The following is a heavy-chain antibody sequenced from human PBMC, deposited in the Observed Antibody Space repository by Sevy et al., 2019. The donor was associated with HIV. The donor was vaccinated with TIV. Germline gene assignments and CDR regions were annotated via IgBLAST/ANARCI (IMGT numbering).Heavy chain of an antibody. D-gene: IGHD6-13*01. J-gene: IGHJ4*02. CDR2: LQYDGSNK. CDR1: GFTFSYSG. V-gene: IGHV3-30*02. Sequence: GGSLRLSCAASGFTFSYSGMHWVRQAPGKGLEWVTFLQYDGSNKYYADSVKGRFTISRDNSKNTLYLQMNSLRRDDTAVYYCAKNTAAVGTGGFDYWGQGTLVTVSS. CDR3: AKNTAAVGTGGFDY.